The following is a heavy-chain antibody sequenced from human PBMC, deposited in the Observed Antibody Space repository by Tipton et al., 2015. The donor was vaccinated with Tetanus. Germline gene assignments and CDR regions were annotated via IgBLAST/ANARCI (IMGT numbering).Heavy chain of an antibody. Sequence: TLSLTCTVSGGSISTYHWNWIRQFPGKGLEWIGYIDYFGTTKYNPSLKSRVAMSVDTSKNQLSLKLSSVTSADTAMYYCARTSGYLYSSYWGQGTLVTVSS. CDR3: ARTSGYLYSSY. D-gene: IGHD3-3*01. V-gene: IGHV4-59*01. CDR2: IDYFGTT. J-gene: IGHJ1*01. CDR1: GGSISTYH.